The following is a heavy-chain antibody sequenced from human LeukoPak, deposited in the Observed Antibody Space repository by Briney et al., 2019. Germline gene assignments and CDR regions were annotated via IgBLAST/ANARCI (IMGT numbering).Heavy chain of an antibody. Sequence: ASVKVSCKASVYTFTGYCMHWVRQAPGQGLEWMGWINPISGGTNYAQKFQGRVTMTRDTSISTAYMELSRLRSDDTAVYYCARPSYYGANWFDPWGQGTLVTVSS. CDR2: INPISGGT. CDR1: VYTFTGYC. V-gene: IGHV1-2*02. D-gene: IGHD1-26*01. J-gene: IGHJ5*02. CDR3: ARPSYYGANWFDP.